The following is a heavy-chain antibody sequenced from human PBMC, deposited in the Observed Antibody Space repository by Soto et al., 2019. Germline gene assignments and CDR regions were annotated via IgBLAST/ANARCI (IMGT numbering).Heavy chain of an antibody. D-gene: IGHD2-21*01. V-gene: IGHV3-21*01. Sequence: EVQLVESGGGLVKPGGSLRLSCAASGFTFSSYSMNWVRQAPGKGLEWVSSISSSSSYIYYADSVKGRFTISRDNTKNSLYLQMNSLRAEDTAVYYCASSGDYLVHYWGQGTLVTVSS. CDR1: GFTFSSYS. CDR2: ISSSSSYI. CDR3: ASSGDYLVHY. J-gene: IGHJ4*02.